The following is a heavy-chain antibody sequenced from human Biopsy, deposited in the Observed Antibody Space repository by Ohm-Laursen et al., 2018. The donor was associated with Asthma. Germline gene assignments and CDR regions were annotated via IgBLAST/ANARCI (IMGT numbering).Heavy chain of an antibody. J-gene: IGHJ4*02. CDR2: ISFDGSNK. V-gene: IGHV3-30*18. Sequence: SLRLSCAASGFTFSNYGMYWGRKAPGKGLDWEAVISFDGSNKNYTDSVKGRLTISTDNTRNTLHLQMISLRAEDTAVYYCAKDVFPGWELRRGPDYWGQGALVTVSS. D-gene: IGHD1-26*01. CDR1: GFTFSNYG. CDR3: AKDVFPGWELRRGPDY.